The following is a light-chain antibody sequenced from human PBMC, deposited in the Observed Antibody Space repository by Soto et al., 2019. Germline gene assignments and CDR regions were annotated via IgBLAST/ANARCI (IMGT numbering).Light chain of an antibody. Sequence: EIVLNQSPGTLSLSPGERATLSCRASQLVSSTYLAWYQQKPGQAPRLLIYGASSRATGIPHRFSGSGSGTEFTLSISGLEPEDFAVYYCQQYGSSRSTFGQGTKVDIK. J-gene: IGKJ1*01. CDR2: GAS. V-gene: IGKV3-20*01. CDR3: QQYGSSRST. CDR1: QLVSSTY.